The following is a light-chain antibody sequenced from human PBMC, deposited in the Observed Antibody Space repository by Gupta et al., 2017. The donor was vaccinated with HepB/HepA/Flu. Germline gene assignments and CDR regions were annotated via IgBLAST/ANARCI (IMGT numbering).Light chain of an antibody. V-gene: IGLV1-44*01. CDR1: SSNIGSNT. Sequence: GQRVTISCSGSSSNIGSNTVNWYQHLPGTAPTLVLYSNNQRPSGVPARLSGSKSGTSAALAISGLQAEDEADYYCAAWDNSPDAYVFGTGTRVTV. J-gene: IGLJ1*01. CDR3: AAWDNSPDAYV. CDR2: SNN.